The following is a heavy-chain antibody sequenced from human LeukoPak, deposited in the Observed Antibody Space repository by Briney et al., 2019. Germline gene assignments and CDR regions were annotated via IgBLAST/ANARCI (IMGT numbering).Heavy chain of an antibody. CDR1: GVSISSGGYY. Sequence: PSETLSLTCTVSGVSISSGGYYWSWIRQHPGKGLEWIGYIYYSGSTYYNLSLKSRVTISVDTSKNQFSLRLSSVTAADTAVYYCARDGGYCGGDCYFYWGQGTLVTVSS. J-gene: IGHJ4*02. D-gene: IGHD2-21*02. CDR3: ARDGGYCGGDCYFY. CDR2: IYYSGST. V-gene: IGHV4-31*03.